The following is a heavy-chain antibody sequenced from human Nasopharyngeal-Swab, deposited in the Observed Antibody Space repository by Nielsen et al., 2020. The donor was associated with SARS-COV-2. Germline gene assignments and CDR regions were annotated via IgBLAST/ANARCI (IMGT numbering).Heavy chain of an antibody. D-gene: IGHD2-21*01. J-gene: IGHJ4*02. CDR2: ISGSGDTT. V-gene: IGHV3-23*01. Sequence: GESLKISCAASGFTFNSYAMSWVRQAPGKGLEWVSIISGSGDTTYYADSVKDRFTISRDNSKNTLYLQTNSLRVEDTAVYYCAKAPYLRGLDVWGQGTLVSVTS. CDR1: GFTFNSYA. CDR3: AKAPYLRGLDV.